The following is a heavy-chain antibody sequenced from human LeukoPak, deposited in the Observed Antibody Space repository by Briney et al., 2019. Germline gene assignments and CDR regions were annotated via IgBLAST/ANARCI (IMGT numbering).Heavy chain of an antibody. V-gene: IGHV4-59*01. D-gene: IGHD1-26*01. Sequence: SETLSLTCTVSGGSISSSYWSWIRQPPGKGLEWIGYIYYSGNTNYNPSLKSRVTISVDTSKNQFSLKLSSVTAADTAVYYYARQALKVGANHSTSRISEAFDIWGQGTMVTVSS. CDR2: IYYSGNT. J-gene: IGHJ3*02. CDR1: GGSISSSY. CDR3: ARQALKVGANHSTSRISEAFDI.